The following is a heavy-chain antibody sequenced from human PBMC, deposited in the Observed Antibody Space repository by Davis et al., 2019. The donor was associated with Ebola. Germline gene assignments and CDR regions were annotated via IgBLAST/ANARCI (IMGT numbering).Heavy chain of an antibody. Sequence: GESLKISCAASGFTFSSYAMHWVRQAPGKWLEWVALISSDGSNAYFADSVKDRFTISRDNSKNTLYLQMHSLGAEDTAVYYCAKAFFTTNPWFDYWGQGILVTVSS. D-gene: IGHD4-17*01. J-gene: IGHJ4*02. CDR2: ISSDGSNA. CDR1: GFTFSSYA. V-gene: IGHV3-30*04. CDR3: AKAFFTTNPWFDY.